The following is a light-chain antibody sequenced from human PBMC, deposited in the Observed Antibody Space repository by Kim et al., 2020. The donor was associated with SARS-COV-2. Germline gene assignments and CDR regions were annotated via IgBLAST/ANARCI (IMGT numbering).Light chain of an antibody. CDR1: QSVNSGY. CDR3: QQYGSSPRT. J-gene: IGKJ1*01. Sequence: PGERATLSCRASQSVNSGYLAWYQQKPGQSPRLLIYDTSSRATGIPDRFSGSGSGTDFTLTISRLEPEDFALYYCQQYGSSPRTFGQGTKVDIK. V-gene: IGKV3-20*01. CDR2: DTS.